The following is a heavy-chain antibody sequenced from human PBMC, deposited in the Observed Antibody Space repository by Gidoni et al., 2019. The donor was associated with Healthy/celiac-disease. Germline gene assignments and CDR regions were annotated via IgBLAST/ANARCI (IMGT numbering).Heavy chain of an antibody. J-gene: IGHJ4*02. CDR3: ARAIAARPPNY. CDR1: VFTFSSYW. CDR2: INSDGSST. D-gene: IGHD6-6*01. Sequence: VQLVESGGGLVPPGGSLRLSCAASVFTFSSYWMHWVRQAPGKGLVWVSRINSDGSSTSYADSVKGRFTISRDNAKNTLYLQMNSLRAEDTAVYYCARAIAARPPNYWGQGTLVTVSS. V-gene: IGHV3-74*01.